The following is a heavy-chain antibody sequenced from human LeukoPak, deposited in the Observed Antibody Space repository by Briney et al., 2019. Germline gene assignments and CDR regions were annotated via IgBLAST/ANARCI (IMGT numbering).Heavy chain of an antibody. Sequence: GGSLRLSCAASGFTFSSYNMNWVRQAPGKGLEWVSSISSSSGYIYYADSVKGRFTISRDNAKNSLYLQMNSLRAEDTAVYYCARGDDYGFDYWGQGTLVTVSS. J-gene: IGHJ4*02. CDR3: ARGDDYGFDY. CDR2: ISSSSGYI. D-gene: IGHD4-17*01. V-gene: IGHV3-21*01. CDR1: GFTFSSYN.